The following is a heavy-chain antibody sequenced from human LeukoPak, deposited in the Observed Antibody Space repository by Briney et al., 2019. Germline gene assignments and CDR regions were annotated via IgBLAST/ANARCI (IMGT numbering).Heavy chain of an antibody. V-gene: IGHV4-4*07. CDR2: IYTSGST. CDR3: ASLYYYGSGSYYIEDY. J-gene: IGHJ4*02. Sequence: SETLSLTCTVSGDSISSYYWSWIRQPAGKGLEWIGRIYTSGSTNYNPSLKSRVTMSVDTSKNQFSLKLSSVTAADTAVYYCASLYYYGSGSYYIEDYWGQGTLVTVSS. CDR1: GDSISSYY. D-gene: IGHD3-10*01.